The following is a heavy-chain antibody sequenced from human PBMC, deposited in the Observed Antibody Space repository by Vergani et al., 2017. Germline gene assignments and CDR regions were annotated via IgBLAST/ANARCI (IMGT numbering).Heavy chain of an antibody. V-gene: IGHV4-4*07. CDR1: GGSISSYY. CDR2: IYTSGST. CDR3: ASSGYCSGGSLCGYSYGYDYFDY. J-gene: IGHJ4*02. D-gene: IGHD2-15*01. Sequence: QVQLQESGPGLVKPSETLSLTCTVSGGSISSYYWSWIRQPAGKGLEWIGRIYTSGSTNYNPSLKSRVTMSVDTSKNQFSLKLSSVPAADTAVYYCASSGYCSGGSLCGYSYGYDYFDYWGQGTLVTVSS.